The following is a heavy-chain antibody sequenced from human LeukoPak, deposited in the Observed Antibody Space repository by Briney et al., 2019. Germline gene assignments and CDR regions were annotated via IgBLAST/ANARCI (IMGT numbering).Heavy chain of an antibody. D-gene: IGHD6-13*01. CDR2: ISWNSGSI. CDR1: GFTFDDYA. CDR3: AKDSRTYSSSWYWFDP. J-gene: IGHJ5*02. V-gene: IGHV3-9*01. Sequence: GGSLRLSCAASGFTFDDYAMHWVRQVPGKGLEWVSGISWNSGSIGYADSVKGRFTISRDNAKKSLYLQMNSLRAEGTALYYCAKDSRTYSSSWYWFDPWGQGTLVTVSS.